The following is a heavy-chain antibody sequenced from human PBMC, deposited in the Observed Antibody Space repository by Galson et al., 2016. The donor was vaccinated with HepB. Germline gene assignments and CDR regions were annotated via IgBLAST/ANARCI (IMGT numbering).Heavy chain of an antibody. CDR3: AKITMVQGGFDYSGMDV. V-gene: IGHV3-23*01. D-gene: IGHD3-10*01. CDR1: GFTFLRYA. CDR2: ISGSGGST. J-gene: IGHJ6*02. Sequence: SLRLSCAASGFTFLRYALSWVRQAPGKGLEWVSTISGSGGSTYYADSVKGRLTISRDNSKNTLYLQMNSLRAEDTAVYSCAKITMVQGGFDYSGMDVWGQGTTVTGS.